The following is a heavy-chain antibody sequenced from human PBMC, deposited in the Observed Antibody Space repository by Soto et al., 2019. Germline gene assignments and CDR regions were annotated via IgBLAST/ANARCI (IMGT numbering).Heavy chain of an antibody. J-gene: IGHJ5*02. Sequence: GGSLRLSCAASGFTFSDYYMSWIRQAPGKGLEWVSYISTTSAYTNYADSVKGRFTISRDNAKKSLYLQMNSLRAEDTAVYYCARSQYWFDPWGQGTLVTVSS. V-gene: IGHV3-11*03. CDR2: ISTTSAYT. CDR3: ARSQYWFDP. CDR1: GFTFSDYY.